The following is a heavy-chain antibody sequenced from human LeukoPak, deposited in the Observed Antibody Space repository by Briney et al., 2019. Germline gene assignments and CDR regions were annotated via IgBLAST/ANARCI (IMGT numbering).Heavy chain of an antibody. V-gene: IGHV5-51*01. CDR3: ARSITGTTDAFDI. CDR2: TYPGDSDT. D-gene: IGHD1-7*01. J-gene: IGHJ3*02. Sequence: GESLKISCKGSGYSFTSYWIGWVRQMPGKGLEWMGITYPGDSDTRYSPSFQGQVTISADKSISTAYLQWSSLKASDTAMYYCARSITGTTDAFDIWGQGTMVTVSS. CDR1: GYSFTSYW.